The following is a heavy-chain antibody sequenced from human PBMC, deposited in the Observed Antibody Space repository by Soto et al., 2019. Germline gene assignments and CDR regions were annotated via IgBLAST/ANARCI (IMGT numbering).Heavy chain of an antibody. CDR1: GFIFNTYS. CDR3: ATSTPSVLAVDH. Sequence: GGSLRLSCAASGFIFNTYSMNWVRQAPGKGLEWLSYISTTSSIIYYADSVRGRFTISRDDAKNSLYLQMNSLTAGDTAVYYCATSTPSVLAVDHWGQGTLVTVSS. CDR2: ISTTSSII. D-gene: IGHD2-15*01. V-gene: IGHV3-48*01. J-gene: IGHJ5*02.